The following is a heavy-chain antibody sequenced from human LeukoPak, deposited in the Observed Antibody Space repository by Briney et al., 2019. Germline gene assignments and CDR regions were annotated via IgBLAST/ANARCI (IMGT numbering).Heavy chain of an antibody. D-gene: IGHD4-17*01. CDR2: INHSGST. J-gene: IGHJ4*02. CDR1: GGSFSGYY. V-gene: IGHV4-34*01. Sequence: PSETLSLTCAVYGGSFSGYYWSWIRQPPGKGLEWIGEINHSGSTNYNPSLKSRVTISVDTSKNQFSLKLSSVTAADTAVYYCAREPTVTTAVDYWGQGTLVTVSS. CDR3: AREPTVTTAVDY.